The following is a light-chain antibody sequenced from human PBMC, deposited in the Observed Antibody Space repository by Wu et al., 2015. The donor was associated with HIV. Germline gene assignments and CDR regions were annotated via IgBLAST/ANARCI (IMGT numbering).Light chain of an antibody. CDR3: QKYNSAPWT. CDR1: QGVGSD. J-gene: IGKJ1*01. Sequence: AMQLTQSPSTLSASVGDSVTITCRASQGVGSDLAWYQHKPGSSPKLLIYAASELESGVPSRFSGSGSGTDFTLTISRLQPEDVATYYCQKYNSAPWTFGPGTKVEIK. CDR2: AAS. V-gene: IGKV1-13*02.